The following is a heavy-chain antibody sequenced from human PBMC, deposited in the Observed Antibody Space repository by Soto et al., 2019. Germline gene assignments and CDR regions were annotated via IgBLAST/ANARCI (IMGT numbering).Heavy chain of an antibody. V-gene: IGHV3-7*03. CDR2: IKQDGSEK. Sequence: QPWWSPILDCAAFVLTFSIYLMSGVRQAPGKGLEWVANIKQDGSEKYYVDSVKGRFTISRDNAKKSLYLQMNSLRAEDTAVYYCARENEYYFDYWGQGTLVTFSS. CDR3: ARENEYYFDY. D-gene: IGHD1-1*01. CDR1: VLTFSIYL. J-gene: IGHJ4*02.